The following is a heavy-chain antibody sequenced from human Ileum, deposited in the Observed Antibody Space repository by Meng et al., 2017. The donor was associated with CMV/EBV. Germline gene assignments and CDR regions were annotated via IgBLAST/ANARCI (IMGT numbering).Heavy chain of an antibody. CDR2: IKQNGSEK. CDR3: ARDRGRYSYGGDFVDY. Sequence: GESLKISCAASGFTFSNYWMSWVRQAPGKGLEWVANIKQNGSEKYYVDSVKGRFTISRDNAKNSLYLQMNSLRAEDTAVYYCARDRGRYSYGGDFVDYWGREPWSPSPQ. CDR1: GFTFSNYW. V-gene: IGHV3-7*01. J-gene: IGHJ4*02. D-gene: IGHD5-18*01.